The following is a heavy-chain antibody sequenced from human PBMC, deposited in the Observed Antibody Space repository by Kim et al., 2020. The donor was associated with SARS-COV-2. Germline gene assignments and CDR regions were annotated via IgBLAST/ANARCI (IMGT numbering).Heavy chain of an antibody. Sequence: SETLSLTCTVSGGSISSSSYYWGWIRQPPGKGLEWIGSIYYSGSTYYNPSLKSRVTITVDTSKNQFSLKLSSVTAADTAVYYCARRGAAAGPDYYFDYWGQGTLVTVSS. CDR1: GGSISSSSYY. D-gene: IGHD6-13*01. CDR3: ARRGAAAGPDYYFDY. CDR2: IYYSGST. J-gene: IGHJ4*02. V-gene: IGHV4-39*01.